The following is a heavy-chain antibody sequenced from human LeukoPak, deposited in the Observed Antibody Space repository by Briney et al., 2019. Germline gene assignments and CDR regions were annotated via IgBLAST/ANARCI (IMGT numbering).Heavy chain of an antibody. J-gene: IGHJ3*02. V-gene: IGHV3-48*03. Sequence: GGSLRLSCAASGFTFSSYEMNWVRQAPGKGLEWVSYVSSSGRTIYYADSVKGRFTVSRDNAKNSLYLQMNSLRADDTAVYYCASEAPLWRSGTPREAFDIWGQGTMVIVSS. D-gene: IGHD3-3*01. CDR3: ASEAPLWRSGTPREAFDI. CDR2: VSSSGRTI. CDR1: GFTFSSYE.